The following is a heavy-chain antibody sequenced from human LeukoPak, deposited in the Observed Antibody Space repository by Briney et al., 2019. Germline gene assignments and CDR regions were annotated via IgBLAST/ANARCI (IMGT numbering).Heavy chain of an antibody. CDR1: GYTFTSYD. CDR2: MNPNSGNT. V-gene: IGHV1-8*03. CDR3: ARGLSRYNKVVEAATRD. J-gene: IGHJ4*02. Sequence: ASVKVSCKASGYTFTSYDINWVRQATGQGLEWMGWMNPNSGNTGYAQKFQGRVTITRNTSISTAYMELSSLRSEDTAVYYCARGLSRYNKVVEAATRDWGQGTLVTVSS. D-gene: IGHD2-15*01.